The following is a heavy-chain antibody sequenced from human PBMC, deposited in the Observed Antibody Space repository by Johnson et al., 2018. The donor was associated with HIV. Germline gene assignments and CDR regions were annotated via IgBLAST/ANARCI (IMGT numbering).Heavy chain of an antibody. CDR2: ISYDGSNK. CDR1: GFTFSSYA. D-gene: IGHD3-3*01. V-gene: IGHV3-30*04. Sequence: QMQLVESGGGVVQPGRSLRLSCAGSGFTFSSYAMHWVRQAPGKGLEWVAVISYDGSNKYYADSVKGRFTISRDNSKNTLYLQMNSLRAEDTAVYYCAKEMYYNFWSVQDAFDIWGQGTMVTVSS. J-gene: IGHJ3*02. CDR3: AKEMYYNFWSVQDAFDI.